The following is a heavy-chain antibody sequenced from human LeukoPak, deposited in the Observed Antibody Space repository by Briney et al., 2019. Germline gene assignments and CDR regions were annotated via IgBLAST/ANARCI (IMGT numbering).Heavy chain of an antibody. CDR3: ARTLYDSSGYYFDY. D-gene: IGHD3-22*01. CDR2: ISGSSIYI. J-gene: IGHJ4*02. V-gene: IGHV3-21*01. Sequence: GGSLRLSCATSGFTFSAYSMNWVRQAPGKGLEWVSSISGSSIYINYADSVKGRFTISSDNAKNSLYLQMNSLRAEDTAVYYCARTLYDSSGYYFDYWGQGTLVTVSS. CDR1: GFTFSAYS.